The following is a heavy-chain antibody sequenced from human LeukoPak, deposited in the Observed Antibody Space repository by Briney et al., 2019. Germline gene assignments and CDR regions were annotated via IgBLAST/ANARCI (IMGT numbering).Heavy chain of an antibody. J-gene: IGHJ4*02. Sequence: ASVKVSCKASGYTFTSYDINWVRQATGQGLEWMGWMNPNSGSTGYAQKFQGRVTMTRNTSISTAYMELSSLRSEDTAVYYCARIGTGIAVAGRGYYFDYWGQGTLVTVSS. CDR2: MNPNSGST. CDR1: GYTFTSYD. CDR3: ARIGTGIAVAGRGYYFDY. V-gene: IGHV1-8*01. D-gene: IGHD6-19*01.